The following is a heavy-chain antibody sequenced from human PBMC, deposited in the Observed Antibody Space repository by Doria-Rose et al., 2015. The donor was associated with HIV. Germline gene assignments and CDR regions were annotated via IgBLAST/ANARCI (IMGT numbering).Heavy chain of an antibody. J-gene: IGHJ5*02. CDR3: ARVGYYDSSGDYHDHWFDP. Sequence: YSGSTNSNPSLKRRVPISVDTSKNQFSLKLNSVTAADTDVYYCARVGYYDSSGDYHDHWFDPWGQGTLVTVSS. V-gene: IGHV4-59*01. D-gene: IGHD3-22*01. CDR2: YSGST.